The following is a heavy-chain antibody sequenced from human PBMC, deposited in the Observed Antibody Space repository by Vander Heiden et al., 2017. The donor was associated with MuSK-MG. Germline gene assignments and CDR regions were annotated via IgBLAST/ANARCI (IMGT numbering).Heavy chain of an antibody. J-gene: IGHJ4*02. D-gene: IGHD3-22*01. CDR2: ISYSGST. CDR3: GTSIDNSGYYLGFDY. Sequence: QVQLQESGPGLVKPSQTLSLTCPVSGVSIRSGRYYWSWIRQDPGRGLEWIGYISYSGSTYYNPSLKSRVTISVDTSKNQFSLKLSSVTAADTAVYYCGTSIDNSGYYLGFDYWGQGALVTVSS. V-gene: IGHV4-31*03. CDR1: GVSIRSGRYY.